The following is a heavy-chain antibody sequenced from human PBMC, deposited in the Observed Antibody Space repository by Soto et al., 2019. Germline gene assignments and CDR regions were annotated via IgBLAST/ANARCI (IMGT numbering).Heavy chain of an antibody. V-gene: IGHV3-23*01. D-gene: IGHD2-8*01. CDR3: ASRGGSNGRGDFDS. J-gene: IGHJ4*02. Sequence: EVQLWESGGGLVQPGGSLRLSCAASGFTFSRYAMNWVRQAPGKGLEWVSSISYSDHSTYYADSVKGRFTISRDNSKHALYLQMNNLRDDDSSVYYCASRGGSNGRGDFDSWGQGTLVSVSS. CDR2: ISYSDHST. CDR1: GFTFSRYA.